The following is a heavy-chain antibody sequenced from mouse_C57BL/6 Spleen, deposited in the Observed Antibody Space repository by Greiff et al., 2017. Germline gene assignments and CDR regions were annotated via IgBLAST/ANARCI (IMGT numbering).Heavy chain of an antibody. D-gene: IGHD1-1*01. CDR2: IYPRSGNT. CDR3: ARGPYGSKDYFDY. J-gene: IGHJ2*01. CDR1: GYTFTSYG. V-gene: IGHV1-81*01. Sequence: QVQLQQSGAELARPGASVKLSCKASGYTFTSYGISWVKQRTGQGLEWIGEIYPRSGNTYYNEKVKGKATLTADKSSSTAYMELRSLTSEDSAVYFWARGPYGSKDYFDYWGQGTTLTVSS.